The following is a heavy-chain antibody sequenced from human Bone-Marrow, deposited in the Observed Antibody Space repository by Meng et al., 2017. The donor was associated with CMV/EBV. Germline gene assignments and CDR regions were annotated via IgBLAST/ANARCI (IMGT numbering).Heavy chain of an antibody. CDR1: GYTFTGYY. Sequence: ASVKVSCKASGYTFTGYYIHWVRQAPGQGLEWMGWIDPKSGDTNSAQKFQGRVTMTRDTSITTVYMELSSLRSDDTAVYYCAREQAGDYGSGQDALDIWGQGTMVNVSS. CDR2: IDPKSGDT. V-gene: IGHV1-2*02. J-gene: IGHJ3*02. CDR3: AREQAGDYGSGQDALDI. D-gene: IGHD3-10*01.